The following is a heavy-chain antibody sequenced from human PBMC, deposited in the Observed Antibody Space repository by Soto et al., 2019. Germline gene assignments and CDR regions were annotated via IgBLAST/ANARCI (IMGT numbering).Heavy chain of an antibody. V-gene: IGHV4-34*01. Sequence: SETLSVTCAVYGGSFSGYYWSWIRQPPGKGLEWIGEINHSGSTNYNPSLKSRVTISVDTSKNQFSLKLSSVTAADTAVYYCASINYYGSGSYRYYYGMDVWGQGTTVTVSS. CDR2: INHSGST. D-gene: IGHD3-10*01. CDR3: ASINYYGSGSYRYYYGMDV. CDR1: GGSFSGYY. J-gene: IGHJ6*02.